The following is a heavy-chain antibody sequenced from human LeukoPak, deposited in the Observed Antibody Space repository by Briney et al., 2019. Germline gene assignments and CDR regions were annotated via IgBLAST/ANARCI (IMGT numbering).Heavy chain of an antibody. CDR3: ARDADDFWSGYYWGLNIPYYYYYMDV. D-gene: IGHD3-3*01. V-gene: IGHV3-21*01. J-gene: IGHJ6*03. CDR2: ISSSSSYI. CDR1: GFTFSSYS. Sequence: GGSLRLSCAASGFTFSSYSMNWVRQAPGKGLEWVSSISSSSSYIYYADSVKGRFTISRDNAKNSLYLQMNSLRAEDTAVYYCARDADDFWSGYYWGLNIPYYYYYMDVWGKGTTVTVSS.